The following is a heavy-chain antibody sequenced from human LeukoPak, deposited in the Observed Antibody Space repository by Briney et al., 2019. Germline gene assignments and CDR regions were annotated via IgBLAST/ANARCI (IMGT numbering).Heavy chain of an antibody. V-gene: IGHV4-34*01. D-gene: IGHD3-10*01. CDR1: GGSFSGYY. CDR3: ARLLRNYGSGSLDY. J-gene: IGHJ4*02. CDR2: INHSGST. Sequence: SETLSLTCAVYGGSFSGYYWSWTRQPPGKGLEWIGEINHSGSTNYNPSLKSRVTISVDTSKNQFSLKLSSVTAADTAVYYCARLLRNYGSGSLDYWGQGTLVTVSS.